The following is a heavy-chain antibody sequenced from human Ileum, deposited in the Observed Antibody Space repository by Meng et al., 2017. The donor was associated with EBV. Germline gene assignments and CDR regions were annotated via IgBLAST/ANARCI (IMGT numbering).Heavy chain of an antibody. CDR2: HSGSP. Sequence: QVPIQRYGPGLVNPAQPVSSLSAVTGGSSSLGAYQWSWIRQPHGKGLGWIGHSGSPSYTPSLRRPPPISLDPTKNQFSLSLDSATAAATAVYYCAIYAEGAGGNGYWGQGTLVTVSS. V-gene: IGHV4-30-4*01. J-gene: IGHJ4*02. CDR1: GGSSSLGAYQ. D-gene: IGHD6-13*01. CDR3: AIYAEGAGGNGY.